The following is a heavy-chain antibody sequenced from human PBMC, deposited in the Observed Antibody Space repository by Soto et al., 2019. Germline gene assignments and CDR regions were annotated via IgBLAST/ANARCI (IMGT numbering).Heavy chain of an antibody. CDR3: ARVWXMITFGGVIVKNKVFDY. V-gene: IGHV4-31*03. CDR2: IYYSGST. CDR1: GGSISSGGYY. Sequence: PSETLSLTCTVSGGSISSGGYYWSWIRQHPGKGLEWIGYIYYSGSTYYNPSLKSRVTISVDTSKNQFSLKLSSVTAADTAVYYCARVWXMITFGGVIVKNKVFDYWGQGTLVTVSS. J-gene: IGHJ4*02. D-gene: IGHD3-16*02.